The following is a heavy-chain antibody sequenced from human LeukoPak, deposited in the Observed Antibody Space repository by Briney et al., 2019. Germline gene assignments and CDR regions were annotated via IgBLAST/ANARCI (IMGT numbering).Heavy chain of an antibody. CDR2: INPNSGGT. V-gene: IGHV1-2*02. CDR1: GYTFTSYG. CDR3: ARVTDYYGSGSYYMGGSRPYFDI. J-gene: IGHJ3*02. D-gene: IGHD3-10*01. Sequence: ASVKVSCKASGYTFTSYGISWVRQAPGQGLEWMGWINPNSGGTNYAQKFQGRVTMTRDTSISTAYMELSRLRSDDTAVYYCARVTDYYGSGSYYMGGSRPYFDIWGQGTMVTVSS.